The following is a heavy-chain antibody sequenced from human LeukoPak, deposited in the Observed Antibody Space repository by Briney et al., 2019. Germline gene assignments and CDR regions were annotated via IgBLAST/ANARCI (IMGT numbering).Heavy chain of an antibody. D-gene: IGHD3-10*01. J-gene: IGHJ5*02. Sequence: VESGGGVARPGGSLRLSCADSGFTFDDYGMSWVRQAPGKGLEWVSGINWNGGRIGYADSVKGRFTISRDNAKHSVYLQMNSLRAEDTALYHCARDGRRNYGSGSYFSDWFDPWGQGTLVIVSS. V-gene: IGHV3-20*01. CDR1: GFTFDDYG. CDR3: ARDGRRNYGSGSYFSDWFDP. CDR2: INWNGGRI.